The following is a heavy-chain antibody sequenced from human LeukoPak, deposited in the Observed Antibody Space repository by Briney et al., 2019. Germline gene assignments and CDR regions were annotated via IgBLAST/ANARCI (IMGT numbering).Heavy chain of an antibody. CDR1: GFTFSSYS. Sequence: SGGSVRLSCAASGFTFSSYSMHWVRQAPGKGLEWVAVISYDGSNKYYADSVKRRFAISRDTSKNTLYLQMNSLRAEDTAMYYCVRDRCSTCHYFDCWGQGTLVTVCS. V-gene: IGHV3-30*09. D-gene: IGHD6-13*01. CDR3: VRDRCSTCHYFDC. CDR2: ISYDGSNK. J-gene: IGHJ4*02.